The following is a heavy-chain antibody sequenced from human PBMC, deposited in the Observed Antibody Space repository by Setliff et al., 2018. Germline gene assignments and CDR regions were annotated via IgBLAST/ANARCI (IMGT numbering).Heavy chain of an antibody. V-gene: IGHV3-30-3*01. CDR2: ISYDGSNK. Sequence: GGSLRLSCAASGFTFSSYAMHWVRQAPGKGLEWVAVISYDGSNKYYADSVKGRFTISRDNSKNTLYLQMNSLRVEDTAVYYCAKGGKPPGYSSGWPDEFDYWGQGTLVTVSS. CDR1: GFTFSSYA. D-gene: IGHD6-19*01. J-gene: IGHJ4*02. CDR3: AKGGKPPGYSSGWPDEFDY.